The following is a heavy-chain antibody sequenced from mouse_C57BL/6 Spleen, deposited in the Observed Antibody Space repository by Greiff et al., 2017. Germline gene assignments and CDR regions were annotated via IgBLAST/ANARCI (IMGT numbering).Heavy chain of an antibody. CDR1: GYTFTSYW. CDR3: ARWRDGYYVVFDY. CDR2: IDPSDSET. D-gene: IGHD2-3*01. J-gene: IGHJ2*01. V-gene: IGHV1-52*01. Sequence: QVQLQQPGAELVRPGSSVKLSCKASGYTFTSYWMHRVKQRPIQGLEWIGNIDPSDSETHYNQKFKDKATLTVDKSSSTAYMQLSSLTSEDSAVYYCARWRDGYYVVFDYWGQGTTLTVSS.